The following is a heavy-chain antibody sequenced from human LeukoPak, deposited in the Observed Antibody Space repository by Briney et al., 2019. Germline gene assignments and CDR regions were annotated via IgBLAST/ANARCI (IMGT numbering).Heavy chain of an antibody. CDR3: ARRGAADWFDP. D-gene: IGHD2-15*01. Sequence: SETLSLTCTVSAGSISTYYWSWIRQPPGKGLEWIGYIYYLGSTNYNPSLKSRVTISVDTSKNQFSLKLSSVTAADTAVYYCARRGAADWFDPWGQGTLVTVSS. CDR2: IYYLGST. CDR1: AGSISTYY. V-gene: IGHV4-59*08. J-gene: IGHJ5*02.